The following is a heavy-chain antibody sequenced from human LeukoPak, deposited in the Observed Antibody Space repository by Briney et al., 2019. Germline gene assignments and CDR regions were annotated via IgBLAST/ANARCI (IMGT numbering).Heavy chain of an antibody. CDR1: GGSISCSGYY. CDR3: AAYYHDISGYFG. Sequence: SETLSLTCSVSGGSISCSGYYGGWIRQPPGKGLEWIGSISYSGNTYYNPSLRSRVTISVDTSKNQFSLKVASVTAADTAVYYCAAYYHDISGYFGCGQGTLVTVSS. D-gene: IGHD3-22*01. J-gene: IGHJ4*02. V-gene: IGHV4-39*01. CDR2: ISYSGNT.